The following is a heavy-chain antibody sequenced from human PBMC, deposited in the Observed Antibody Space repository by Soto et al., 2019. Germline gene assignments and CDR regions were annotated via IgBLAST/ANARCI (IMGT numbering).Heavy chain of an antibody. V-gene: IGHV3-23*01. CDR3: AKDPINYDSSGYYPYYFDY. CDR2: ISGSGGST. CDR1: GFTFSSYA. Sequence: PGGSLRLSCAASGFTFSSYAMSWVRQAPGKGLEWVSAISGSGGSTYYADSVKGRFTISRDNSKNTLYLQMNSLRAEDTAVYYCAKDPINYDSSGYYPYYFDYWGQGTLVTVSS. D-gene: IGHD3-22*01. J-gene: IGHJ4*02.